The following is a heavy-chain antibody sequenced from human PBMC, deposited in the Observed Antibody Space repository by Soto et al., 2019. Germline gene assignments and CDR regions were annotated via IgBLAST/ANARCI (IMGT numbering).Heavy chain of an antibody. D-gene: IGHD3-3*01. CDR3: ARGARGYDFWSGYLGSPTYYYYYMDV. CDR2: IYYSGST. CDR1: GVSISIYY. Sequence: PSETLSLTCTVSGVSISIYYWSWIRQPPGKGLEGIGYIYYSGSTNYNPSLKSRVTISVDTSKNQFSLKLSSVTAADTAVYYCARGARGYDFWSGYLGSPTYYYYYMDVWGKGTTVTVSS. V-gene: IGHV4-59*01. J-gene: IGHJ6*03.